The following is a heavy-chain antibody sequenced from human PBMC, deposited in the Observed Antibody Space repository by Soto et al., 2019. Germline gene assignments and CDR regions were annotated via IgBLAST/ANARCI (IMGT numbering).Heavy chain of an antibody. V-gene: IGHV6-1*01. CDR1: GDNVSSNSAA. J-gene: IGHJ3*02. CDR3: ATTLQLRHGSGSYPAFDI. Sequence: QVELQQSGPGLVKPSQTLSLTCAISGDNVSSNSAAWNWIRQSPSRGLEWLGRTYYRSKGYNDYAVSVKSRITINPDTSKNQFSLQLNSVTPEDTAVYYCATTLQLRHGSGSYPAFDIWGQGTMVTVSS. CDR2: TYYRSKGYN. D-gene: IGHD3-10*01.